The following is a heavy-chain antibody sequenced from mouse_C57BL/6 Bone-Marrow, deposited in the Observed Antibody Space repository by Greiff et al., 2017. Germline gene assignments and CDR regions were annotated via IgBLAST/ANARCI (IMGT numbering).Heavy chain of an antibody. CDR3: ARGSNYDSYYAMDY. CDR2: IDPHSGGT. D-gene: IGHD2-5*01. V-gene: IGHV1-72*01. J-gene: IGHJ4*01. Sequence: QVQLQQPGAELVKPGASVKLSCKASGYTFTSYWMHWVKQRPGRGLEWIGRIDPHSGGTKYNEKFKSKATLTVDKPSSTAYMQLSSLTSEDSAVYYCARGSNYDSYYAMDYWGQGTSVTVSS. CDR1: GYTFTSYW.